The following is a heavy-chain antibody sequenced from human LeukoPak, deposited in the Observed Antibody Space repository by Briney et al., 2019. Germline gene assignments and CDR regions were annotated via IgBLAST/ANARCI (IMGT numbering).Heavy chain of an antibody. J-gene: IGHJ3*02. CDR2: ISYDGSNK. Sequence: PGGSLRLSCAASGFTFSSYAMHWVRQAPGKGLEWVAVISYDGSNKYYADSVNGRFTISRDNSKNTLYLKMNSLRAEDTAVYYCARVFGAPFDWLLPYDAFDIWGQGTMVTVSS. CDR1: GFTFSSYA. V-gene: IGHV3-30*04. CDR3: ARVFGAPFDWLLPYDAFDI. D-gene: IGHD3-9*01.